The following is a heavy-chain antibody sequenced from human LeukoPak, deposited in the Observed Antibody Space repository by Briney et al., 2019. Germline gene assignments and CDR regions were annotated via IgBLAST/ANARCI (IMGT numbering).Heavy chain of an antibody. CDR1: GFTFSSYA. J-gene: IGHJ3*02. CDR2: ISYDGSNK. CDR3: ARDPHLVFENWNDDGADAFDI. V-gene: IGHV3-30*04. Sequence: QPGRSLRLSCAASGFTFSSYAMHWVRQAPGKGLEWVAVISYDGSNKYYADSVKGRFTISRDNSKNTLYLQMNSLRAEDTAVYYCARDPHLVFENWNDDGADAFDIWGQGTMVTVSS. D-gene: IGHD1-1*01.